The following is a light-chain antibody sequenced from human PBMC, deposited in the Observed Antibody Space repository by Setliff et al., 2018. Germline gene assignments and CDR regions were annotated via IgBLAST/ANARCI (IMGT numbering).Light chain of an antibody. J-gene: IGLJ1*01. Sequence: QSVLTQPASVSGSPGQSVTISCTGTSSDVGGYNYVSWYQQRPGKAPKLMIYEVSKRPSGVPDRFSGSKSGNTASLTVSGLQAEDEADYYCSSYAGSTGNVFGTGTKVTVL. V-gene: IGLV2-8*01. CDR2: EVS. CDR1: SSDVGGYNY. CDR3: SSYAGSTGNV.